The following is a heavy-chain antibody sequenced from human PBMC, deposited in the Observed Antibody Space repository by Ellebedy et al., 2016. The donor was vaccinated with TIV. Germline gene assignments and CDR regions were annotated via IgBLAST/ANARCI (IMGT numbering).Heavy chain of an antibody. V-gene: IGHV3-23*01. Sequence: PGGSLRLSCTTSGFTFSSYAMGWVRQAPGRGLEWVSAIDGTSYSTFYADSVEGRFTISRDNSKNTLYLQMNSLRAEDTAIYFCARDPVGVGPAFDVWGQGTMVTVSS. CDR1: GFTFSSYA. CDR3: ARDPVGVGPAFDV. D-gene: IGHD4-23*01. CDR2: IDGTSYST. J-gene: IGHJ3*01.